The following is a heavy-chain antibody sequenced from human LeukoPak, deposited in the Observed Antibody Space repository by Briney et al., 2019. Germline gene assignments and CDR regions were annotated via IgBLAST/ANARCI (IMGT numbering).Heavy chain of an antibody. CDR2: ISAYNGNT. Sequence: ASVKVSCKASGYTFTSYGISWVRQAPGQGLEWMGWISAYNGNTNYAQKLQGRVTMTTDTSTSTAYMELRSLRSDDTAVYYCARFGSGYYYPNWFDPWGQGTLVTVSS. V-gene: IGHV1-18*01. D-gene: IGHD3-22*01. J-gene: IGHJ5*02. CDR3: ARFGSGYYYPNWFDP. CDR1: GYTFTSYG.